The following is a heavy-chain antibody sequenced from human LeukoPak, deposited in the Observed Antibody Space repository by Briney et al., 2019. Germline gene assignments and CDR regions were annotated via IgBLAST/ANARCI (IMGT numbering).Heavy chain of an antibody. D-gene: IGHD3-22*01. V-gene: IGHV4-4*09. Sequence: SETLSLTCTVSGGSISSYYWSWIRQPPGKGLEWIGHIYTSGSTNYNPSLQSRVTISVDTSKNQFSLKLSSVTAADTAVYYCARLGDSSGYYLDYWGQGTLVTVSS. CDR3: ARLGDSSGYYLDY. J-gene: IGHJ4*02. CDR1: GGSISSYY. CDR2: IYTSGST.